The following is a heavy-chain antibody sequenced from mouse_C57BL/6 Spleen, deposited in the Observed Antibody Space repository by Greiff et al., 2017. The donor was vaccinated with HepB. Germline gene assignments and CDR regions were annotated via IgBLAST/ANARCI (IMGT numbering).Heavy chain of an antibody. D-gene: IGHD4-1*01. CDR2: ISSGGSYT. CDR1: GFTFSSYG. V-gene: IGHV5-6*01. Sequence: EVQGVESGGDLVKPGGSLKLSCAASGFTFSSYGMSWVRQTPDKRLEWVATISSGGSYTYYPDSVKGRFTISRDNAKNTLYLQMSSLKSEDTAMYYCARHETGTYFDYWGQGTTLTVSS. CDR3: ARHETGTYFDY. J-gene: IGHJ2*01.